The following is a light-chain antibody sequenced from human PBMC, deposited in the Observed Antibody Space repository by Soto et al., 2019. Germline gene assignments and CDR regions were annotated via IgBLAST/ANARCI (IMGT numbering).Light chain of an antibody. V-gene: IGKV3-20*01. J-gene: IGKJ5*01. CDR2: AAS. CDR3: QQYGTSPPIT. CDR1: QSVSSTF. Sequence: EIVLTQSPGTLSFSQGERATLSCRASQSVSSTFLAWYQQKPGQAPRLLIFAASSRANGIPDRFSGSGSGTDFTLTISRLEPEDFAVYYCQQYGTSPPITFGQGTRLEIK.